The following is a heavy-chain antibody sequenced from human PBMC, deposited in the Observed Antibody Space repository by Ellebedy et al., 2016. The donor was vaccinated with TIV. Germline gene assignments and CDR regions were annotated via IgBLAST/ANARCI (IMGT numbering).Heavy chain of an antibody. V-gene: IGHV3-23*01. J-gene: IGHJ6*02. CDR3: AESGGGMDV. D-gene: IGHD3-10*01. CDR1: GFSFDRFA. Sequence: GESLKISCAASGFSFDRFAMTWVRQAPGKGLEWVSGMSDDGGTSHYAGSVEGRFTISRDNSKSTLYLQMNSLRAEDTAVYYCAESGGGMDVWGQGTTVTVSS. CDR2: MSDDGGTS.